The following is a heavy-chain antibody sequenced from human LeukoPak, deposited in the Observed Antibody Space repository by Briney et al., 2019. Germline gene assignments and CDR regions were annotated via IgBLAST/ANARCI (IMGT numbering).Heavy chain of an antibody. V-gene: IGHV4-30-2*01. CDR1: GGSISSGGYS. D-gene: IGHD4-11*01. Sequence: SETLSLTCAVSGGSISSGGYSWSWIRQPPGKGLEWIGYIYHSGSTYYNPSLKSRVTISVDRSKNQFSLKLSSVTAADTAVYYCARVHSDYSIGYWGRGTLVTVSS. CDR3: ARVHSDYSIGY. J-gene: IGHJ4*02. CDR2: IYHSGST.